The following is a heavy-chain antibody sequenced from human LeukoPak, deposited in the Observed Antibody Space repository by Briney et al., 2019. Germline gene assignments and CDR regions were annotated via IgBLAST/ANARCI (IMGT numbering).Heavy chain of an antibody. D-gene: IGHD3-22*01. CDR2: ITGSGDTT. J-gene: IGHJ4*02. V-gene: IGHV3-23*01. CDR3: ARAYGSSGYYQLPIDY. Sequence: PGGSLRLSCAASGFTFSNYAMSWVRQAPGKGLEWVSGITGSGDTTHHADPVKGRFTISRDNFKNTLFLQMNSLRVEDTALYYCARAYGSSGYYQLPIDYWGQGTLVTVSS. CDR1: GFTFSNYA.